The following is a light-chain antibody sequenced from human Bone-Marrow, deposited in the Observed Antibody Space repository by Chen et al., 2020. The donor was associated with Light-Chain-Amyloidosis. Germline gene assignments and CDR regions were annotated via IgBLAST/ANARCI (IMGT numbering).Light chain of an antibody. CDR1: SSDVGGYYH. Sequence: ALTQPASVSGSPGHSITISCTGTSSDVGGYYHVSWYQQHPDKAPKLMIYEVTNRPSWVPDRFSGSKSVNTASLTISWLQTGDEADYFCSSYTITTTLVFGSGARVTVL. V-gene: IGLV2-14*01. J-gene: IGLJ1*01. CDR3: SSYTITTTLV. CDR2: EVT.